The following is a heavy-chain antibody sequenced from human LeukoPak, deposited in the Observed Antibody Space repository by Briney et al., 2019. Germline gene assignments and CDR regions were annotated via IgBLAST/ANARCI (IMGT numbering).Heavy chain of an antibody. CDR1: GYTFTSYA. J-gene: IGHJ5*02. CDR3: AREGVVPAAMDNWFDP. CDR2: INTNTGNP. Sequence: ASVKVSCKASGYTFTSYAMNWVRQAPGQGLERMGWINTNTGNPTYAQGFTGRFVFSLDTSVSTAYLQISSLKAEDTAVYYCAREGVVPAAMDNWFDPWGQGTLVTVSS. V-gene: IGHV7-4-1*02. D-gene: IGHD2-2*01.